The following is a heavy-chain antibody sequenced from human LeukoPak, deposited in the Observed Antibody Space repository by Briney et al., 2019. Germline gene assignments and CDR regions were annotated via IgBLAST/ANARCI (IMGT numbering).Heavy chain of an antibody. Sequence: GGSLRLSCAASGFTFSSYGMSWVRQAPGKGLEWVSAISGSGGSTYYADSVKGRFTISRDNSKNTLYLQMNSLRAEDTAVYYCAKDIVVVPAAILGTGYWGQGTLVTVSS. CDR3: AKDIVVVPAAILGTGY. CDR1: GFTFSSYG. J-gene: IGHJ4*02. V-gene: IGHV3-23*01. D-gene: IGHD2-2*01. CDR2: ISGSGGST.